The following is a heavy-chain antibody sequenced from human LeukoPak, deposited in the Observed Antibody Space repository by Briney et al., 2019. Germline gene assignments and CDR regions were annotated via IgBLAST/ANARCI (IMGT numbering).Heavy chain of an antibody. CDR2: ISYDGGNK. D-gene: IGHD4-17*01. CDR3: AREPPGDYDFDY. CDR1: GFTFSSYA. Sequence: GGSLRLSCAASGFTFSSYAMHWVRQAPGKGLEWVAVISYDGGNKYYADSVKGRFTISRDNSKNTLYLQMNSLRAEDTAVYYCAREPPGDYDFDYWGQGTLVTVSS. V-gene: IGHV3-30-3*01. J-gene: IGHJ4*02.